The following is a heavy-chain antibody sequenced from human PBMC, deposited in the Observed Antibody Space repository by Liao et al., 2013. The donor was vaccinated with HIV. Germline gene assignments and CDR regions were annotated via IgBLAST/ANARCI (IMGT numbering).Heavy chain of an antibody. CDR1: GGSISSYN. CDR3: ASRFYLGNPHAEYFHY. J-gene: IGHJ1*01. D-gene: IGHD4-23*01. Sequence: QVQLQESGPGLVKPSETLSLTCTVSGGSISSYNWSWIRQSAGKRLEWIGRIHGSGSTNYNPSLKSRVTMSVDTSKNQFSLKLTSVTAADTALYYCASRFYLGNPHAEYFHYWGQGTLVTVSS. CDR2: IHGSGST. V-gene: IGHV4-4*07.